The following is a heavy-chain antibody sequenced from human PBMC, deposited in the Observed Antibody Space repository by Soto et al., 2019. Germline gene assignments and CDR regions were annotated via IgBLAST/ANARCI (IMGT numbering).Heavy chain of an antibody. D-gene: IGHD2-2*01. Sequence: GGSLRLSCAASGFTFSSYAMSWVRQAPGKGLERVLAISINGGSTYCANSVKGNFTISRDNSKNTLYLQMGSLRAEDMAVYYCARDRCSSTSCLPHWFDPWGQGTLVTVSS. CDR3: ARDRCSSTSCLPHWFDP. J-gene: IGHJ5*02. CDR1: GFTFSSYA. V-gene: IGHV3-64*01. CDR2: ISINGGST.